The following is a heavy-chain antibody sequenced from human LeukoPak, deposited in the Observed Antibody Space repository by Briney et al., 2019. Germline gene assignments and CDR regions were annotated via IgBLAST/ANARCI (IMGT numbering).Heavy chain of an antibody. J-gene: IGHJ5*02. V-gene: IGHV4-39*01. CDR2: IYYSGST. Sequence: SETLSLTCTVSGGSISSSSYYWGWIRQPPGKGLEWIGSIYYSGSTYYNPSLKSRVTISVDTSKNQFSLKLSSVTAADTAVYYCARHPLLRARGVITWFDPWGQGTLVTVSS. CDR1: GGSISSSSYY. D-gene: IGHD3-10*01. CDR3: ARHPLLRARGVITWFDP.